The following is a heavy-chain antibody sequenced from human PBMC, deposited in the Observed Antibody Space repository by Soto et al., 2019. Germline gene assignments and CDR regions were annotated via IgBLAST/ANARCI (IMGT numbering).Heavy chain of an antibody. J-gene: IGHJ3*02. V-gene: IGHV4-61*01. D-gene: IGHD3-10*01. CDR1: GGSVSSGSYY. CDR3: ARAGGVRGVFDAFDI. Sequence: SETLSLTCTVSGGSVSSGSYYWSWIRQPPGKGLEWIGYIYYSGSTNYNSSLKSRVTISVDTSKNQFSLKLSSVTAADTAVYYCARAGGVRGVFDAFDIWGQGTMVTVSS. CDR2: IYYSGST.